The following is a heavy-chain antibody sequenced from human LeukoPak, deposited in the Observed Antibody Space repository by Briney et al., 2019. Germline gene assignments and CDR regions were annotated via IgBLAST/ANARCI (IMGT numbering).Heavy chain of an antibody. CDR1: GGSINSYY. J-gene: IGHJ6*02. CDR3: ARASGNYYYGMDV. V-gene: IGHV4-39*02. Sequence: SETLSLTCTVSGGSINSYYWGWIRQPPGKGLEWIGSIYYRGSTYYNPSLKSRVTISVDTSKNHFSLKLSSVTAADTAVYYCARASGNYYYGMDVWGQGTTVTVSS. CDR2: IYYRGST.